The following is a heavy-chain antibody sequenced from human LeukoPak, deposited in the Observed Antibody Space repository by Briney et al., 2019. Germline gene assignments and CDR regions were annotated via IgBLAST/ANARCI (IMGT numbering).Heavy chain of an antibody. J-gene: IGHJ6*03. CDR2: TYPGDSDT. Sequence: GESLKISCKGSGYSFTSYWIGWVRQMPGKGLEWMGITYPGDSDTRYSPSFQGQVTISADKSISTAYLQWSSLKASDTAMYYCARVEVDSSKRNPSGNPHGDYYYYYMDVWGKGTTVTISS. V-gene: IGHV5-51*01. D-gene: IGHD6-13*01. CDR3: ARVEVDSSKRNPSGNPHGDYYYYYMDV. CDR1: GYSFTSYW.